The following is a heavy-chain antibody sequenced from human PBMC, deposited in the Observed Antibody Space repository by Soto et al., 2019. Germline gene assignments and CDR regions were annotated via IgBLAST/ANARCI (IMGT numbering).Heavy chain of an antibody. D-gene: IGHD3-10*01. Sequence: PSETLSLTCTVSGGAINSYYWSWIRQPPGKGLEWIGYIYYSGSTNYNPSLKSRVTISVDTSKNQFSLKLSSVTAADTAVYYCARDRGSGSYWRYMDVWGKGTTVT. J-gene: IGHJ6*03. CDR1: GGAINSYY. V-gene: IGHV4-59*01. CDR3: ARDRGSGSYWRYMDV. CDR2: IYYSGST.